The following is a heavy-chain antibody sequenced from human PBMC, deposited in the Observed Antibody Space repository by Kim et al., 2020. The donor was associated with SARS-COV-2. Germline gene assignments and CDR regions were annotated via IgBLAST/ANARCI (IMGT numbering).Heavy chain of an antibody. CDR1: GFTFGDYA. V-gene: IGHV3-49*04. D-gene: IGHD2-2*01. CDR3: TRVGYCSSTSCYPVATRY. Sequence: GGSLRLSCTASGFTFGDYAMSWVRQAPGKGLEWVGFIRSKAYGGTTEYAASVKGRFTISRDDSKSIAYLQMNSLKTEDTAVYYCTRVGYCSSTSCYPVATRYWGQGTLVTVSS. CDR2: IRSKAYGGTT. J-gene: IGHJ4*02.